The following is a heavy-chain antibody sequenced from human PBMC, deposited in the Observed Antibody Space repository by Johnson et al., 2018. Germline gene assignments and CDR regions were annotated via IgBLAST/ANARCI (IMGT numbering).Heavy chain of an antibody. J-gene: IGHJ6*03. D-gene: IGHD2-15*01. V-gene: IGHV3-30*18. Sequence: QVQLVQSGGGVVQPGRSLRLSCAASRFTFRSYGMHWVRQAPGKGLEWVAVISDDGSNKYYADSVKGRFTISRDNSKNTLYLKRTSLGGEDTAVYYCAKDLCCRGGSCYRDLDYYYYMDLWGKGTTVTVSS. CDR3: AKDLCCRGGSCYRDLDYYYYMDL. CDR2: ISDDGSNK. CDR1: RFTFRSYG.